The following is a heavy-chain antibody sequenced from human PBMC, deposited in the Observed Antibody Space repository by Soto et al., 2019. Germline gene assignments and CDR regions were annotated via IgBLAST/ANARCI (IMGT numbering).Heavy chain of an antibody. CDR1: GFTFSSYG. D-gene: IGHD3-22*01. V-gene: IGHV3-33*01. CDR3: ARASHLTNYYDSSGYYVPFDY. J-gene: IGHJ4*02. Sequence: QVQLVESGGGVVQPGRSLRLSCAASGFTFSSYGMHWVRQAPGKGLEWVAVIWYDGSNKYYADSVKGRFTISRDNSKNTLYLHMNSLRAEDTAVYYCARASHLTNYYDSSGYYVPFDYWGQGTLVTVSS. CDR2: IWYDGSNK.